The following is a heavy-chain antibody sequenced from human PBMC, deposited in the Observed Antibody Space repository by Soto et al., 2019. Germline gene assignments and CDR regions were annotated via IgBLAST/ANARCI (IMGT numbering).Heavy chain of an antibody. J-gene: IGHJ4*02. CDR2: IYSSGTT. Sequence: SETLSLTCTFSCDSVTSYYWSWIRQPAGKGLEWIGRIYSSGTTNYNPSLKSRVTMSVDTSKNRFSLKLTSVTAADTAVYYCARVSRTAMVYYFDYWGQGTLVTVSS. CDR1: CDSVTSYY. D-gene: IGHD5-18*01. CDR3: ARVSRTAMVYYFDY. V-gene: IGHV4-4*07.